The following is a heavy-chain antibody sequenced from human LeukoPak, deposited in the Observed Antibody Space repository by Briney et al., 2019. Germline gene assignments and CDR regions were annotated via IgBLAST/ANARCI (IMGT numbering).Heavy chain of an antibody. CDR1: GFTFSNSG. CDR3: ARDYGGSSPFDY. CDR2: ISTDAGET. J-gene: IGHJ4*02. D-gene: IGHD4-23*01. V-gene: IGHV3-21*01. Sequence: GGSLRLSCAASGFTFSNSGMSWVRQAPGKGLEWVSAISTDAGETHYADSVKGRFTISRDNAKNSLYLQMNSLRAEDTAVYYCARDYGGSSPFDYWGQGTLVTVSS.